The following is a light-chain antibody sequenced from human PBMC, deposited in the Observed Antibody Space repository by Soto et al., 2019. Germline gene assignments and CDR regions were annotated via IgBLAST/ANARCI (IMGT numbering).Light chain of an antibody. CDR3: TSWTTSTTMI. Sequence: QSALTQPASVSGSPGQSITISCTGTRSDIGAYNFVSWYQQHPGEVPKLILYDVNVRPSGVSNRFSGSKSGNXASLTISGLQAEDEADYYCTSWTTSTTMIFGGGTKXTVL. CDR2: DVN. CDR1: RSDIGAYNF. J-gene: IGLJ2*01. V-gene: IGLV2-14*03.